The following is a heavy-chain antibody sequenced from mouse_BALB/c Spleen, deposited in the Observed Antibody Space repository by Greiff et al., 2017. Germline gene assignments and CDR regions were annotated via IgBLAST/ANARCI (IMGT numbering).Heavy chain of an antibody. V-gene: IGHV5-12-1*01. CDR3: ARHVTTAGFAY. D-gene: IGHD1-2*01. Sequence: EVNVVESGGGLVKPGGSLKLSCAASGFAFSRYDMSWVRQTPEKRLEWVAYISSGGGSTYYPDTVKGRFTISRDNAKNTLYLQMSSLKSEDTAMYYCARHVTTAGFAYWGQGTLVTVSA. CDR1: GFAFSRYD. CDR2: ISSGGGST. J-gene: IGHJ3*01.